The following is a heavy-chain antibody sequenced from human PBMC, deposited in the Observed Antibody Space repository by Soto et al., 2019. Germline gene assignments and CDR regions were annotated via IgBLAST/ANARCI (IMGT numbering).Heavy chain of an antibody. J-gene: IGHJ6*02. CDR1: GYTFTSYA. CDR3: ARVSGVPAAMAYYYYYYGMDV. Sequence: ASVKVSCKASGYTFTSYAMHWVRQAPGQRLEWMGWINAGNGNTKYSQKFQGRVTITRDTSASTAYMELRSLRSDDTAVYYCARVSGVPAAMAYYYYYYGMDVWGQGTTVTVSS. D-gene: IGHD2-2*01. CDR2: INAGNGNT. V-gene: IGHV1-3*01.